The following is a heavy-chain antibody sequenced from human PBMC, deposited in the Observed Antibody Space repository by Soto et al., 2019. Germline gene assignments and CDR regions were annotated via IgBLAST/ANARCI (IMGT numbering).Heavy chain of an antibody. CDR1: GFTFSSYS. CDR3: ATHYYDSSGNDY. V-gene: IGHV3-48*02. Sequence: GGSLRLSCAASGFTFSSYSMNWVRQVPGKGLEWVSYISSSTRTRYYADSVKGRFTISRDNAKNSLYLQMNSLRDEDTALYYCATHYYDSSGNDYWGQGTLVTVAS. D-gene: IGHD3-22*01. CDR2: ISSSTRTR. J-gene: IGHJ4*02.